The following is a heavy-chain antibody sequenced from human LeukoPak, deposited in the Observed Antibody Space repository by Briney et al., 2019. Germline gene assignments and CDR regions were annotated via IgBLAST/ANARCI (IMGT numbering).Heavy chain of an antibody. CDR3: ARLLVSQDARPVNYDY. J-gene: IGHJ4*02. V-gene: IGHV5-51*01. D-gene: IGHD3-9*01. Sequence: GESLKISCKGSGYRFTNSWIGWVRPMPGKGLEWMGIIYPGDSDTRYSPSFQGQVTISVDKSISTAYLQWRSLKASDTAIYFCARLLVSQDARPVNYDYWGQGTLVTVSS. CDR2: IYPGDSDT. CDR1: GYRFTNSW.